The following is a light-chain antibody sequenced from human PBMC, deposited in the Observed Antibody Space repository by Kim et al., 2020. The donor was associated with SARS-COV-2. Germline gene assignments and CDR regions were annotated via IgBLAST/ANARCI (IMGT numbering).Light chain of an antibody. Sequence: ASIGDRVTITCRASQTISNFLNWYQQKPGKAPKLLIYEASNLQSGVPSRFSGSGSGTDFTLTIISLQPEDFATYYCQQSDSTPLYTFGQGTKLEI. V-gene: IGKV1-39*01. CDR3: QQSDSTPLYT. CDR1: QTISNF. J-gene: IGKJ2*01. CDR2: EAS.